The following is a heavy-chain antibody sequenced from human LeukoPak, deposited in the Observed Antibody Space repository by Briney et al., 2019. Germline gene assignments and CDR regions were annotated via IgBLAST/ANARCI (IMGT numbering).Heavy chain of an antibody. CDR2: IYYSGST. D-gene: IGHD3-3*01. CDR1: GGSISSSSYY. J-gene: IGHJ4*02. Sequence: SETLSLTCTVPGGSISSSSYYWGWIRQPPGKGLEWIGSIYYSGSTYYNPSLKSRVTISVDTSKNQFSLKLSSVTAADTAVYYCARNHPRDRITIFGVVDYWGQGTLVTVSS. V-gene: IGHV4-39*07. CDR3: ARNHPRDRITIFGVVDY.